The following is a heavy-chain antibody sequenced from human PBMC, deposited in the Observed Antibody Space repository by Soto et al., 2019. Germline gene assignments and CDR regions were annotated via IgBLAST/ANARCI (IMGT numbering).Heavy chain of an antibody. CDR3: ARALNWNGDYFDY. CDR1: GGSINNNNYY. J-gene: IGHJ4*02. V-gene: IGHV4-39*01. Sequence: PSETLSLTCTVSGGSINNNNYYWGWVRQPPGKGLEWIGSVSYTGSTYYNPSLKSRVTISVDTSKNQFSLRLNSVTAADTAVYYCARALNWNGDYFDYWGQGTLVTVSS. D-gene: IGHD1-1*01. CDR2: VSYTGST.